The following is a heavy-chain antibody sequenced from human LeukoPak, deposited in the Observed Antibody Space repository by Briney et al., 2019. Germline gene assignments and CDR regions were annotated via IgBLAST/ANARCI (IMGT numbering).Heavy chain of an antibody. CDR1: GGSIITSHW. Sequence: SETLSLTCAVSGGSIITSHWWNWVRQPPGKGLEWIGEIHHSGSTHYNPSLKSPVTISVDKSKNQFSLKLTSVTAADTAVYYCATRDSGWYLDYWGQGTLVTVSP. CDR3: ATRDSGWYLDY. J-gene: IGHJ4*02. V-gene: IGHV4-4*02. D-gene: IGHD6-19*01. CDR2: IHHSGST.